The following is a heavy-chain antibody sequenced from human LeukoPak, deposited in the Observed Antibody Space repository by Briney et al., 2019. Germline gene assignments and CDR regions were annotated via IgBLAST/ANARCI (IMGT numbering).Heavy chain of an antibody. CDR3: ADENYYGSGSFDY. CDR1: GFAFSSYS. D-gene: IGHD3-10*01. J-gene: IGHJ4*02. CDR2: ISSSSSYI. Sequence: GGSLRLSCAASGFAFSSYSMNWVRQAPGKGLEWVSSISSSSSYIYYADSVRGRFTISRDNAKSSLYLQMNSLRAEDTAVYYCADENYYGSGSFDYWGQGTLVTVSP. V-gene: IGHV3-21*01.